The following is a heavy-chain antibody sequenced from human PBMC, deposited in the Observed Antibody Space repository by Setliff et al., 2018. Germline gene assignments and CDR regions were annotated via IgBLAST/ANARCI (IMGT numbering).Heavy chain of an antibody. D-gene: IGHD3-3*01. CDR3: ARGKASIFGVVTLRGP. CDR1: GGTFSSYA. J-gene: IGHJ5*02. Sequence: GASVKVSCKASGGTFSSYAISWVRQAPGQGLEWMGRIIPIFGTANYAQKFQGRVTITADKSTSTAYMELSSLRSEDTAVYYCARGKASIFGVVTLRGPWGQGTLVTVSS. V-gene: IGHV1-69*06. CDR2: IIPIFGTA.